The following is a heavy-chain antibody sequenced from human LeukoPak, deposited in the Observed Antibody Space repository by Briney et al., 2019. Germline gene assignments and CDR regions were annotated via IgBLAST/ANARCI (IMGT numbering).Heavy chain of an antibody. J-gene: IGHJ3*02. V-gene: IGHV3-48*03. CDR2: ISTSSNTI. Sequence: GGSLRLSCAASGFTFSSYEMNWVRQAPGKGLEWVSYISTSSNTIYYADSVKGRFTLSRDNAKNSLYLQMNSLRAEDTAVYYCARDFRYRVFDIWGQGTMVTVSS. CDR1: GFTFSSYE. CDR3: ARDFRYRVFDI. D-gene: IGHD2-2*02.